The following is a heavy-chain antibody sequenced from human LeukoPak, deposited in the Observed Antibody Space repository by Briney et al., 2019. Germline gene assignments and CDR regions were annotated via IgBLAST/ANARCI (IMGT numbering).Heavy chain of an antibody. Sequence: ASVKVSCKASGYTFTSYGIYWVRPAAGQGLGWMGWMNPNSGNTGYTQKFQGRVTMTRNTSISTAYMELSSLRSEDTALYYCARGHEWAPNSSPGYWGQGTLVTVSS. V-gene: IGHV1-8*01. CDR3: ARGHEWAPNSSPGY. J-gene: IGHJ4*02. D-gene: IGHD6-19*01. CDR2: MNPNSGNT. CDR1: GYTFTSYG.